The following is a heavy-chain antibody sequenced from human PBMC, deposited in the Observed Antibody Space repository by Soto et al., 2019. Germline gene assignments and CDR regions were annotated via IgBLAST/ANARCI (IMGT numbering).Heavy chain of an antibody. J-gene: IGHJ4*02. CDR1: GDSVSGNSAA. Sequence: SQTLSLTCAISGDSVSGNSAAWNWIRQSPSRGLEWLGRTYYRSRWYNDYAVSVKSRITVTPDTSKNQFSLHLNSVTPEDTAVYYCARGTMMLVEEGYYFDYWGQGTPVTVSS. CDR3: ARGTMMLVEEGYYFDY. D-gene: IGHD3-22*01. CDR2: TYYRSRWYN. V-gene: IGHV6-1*01.